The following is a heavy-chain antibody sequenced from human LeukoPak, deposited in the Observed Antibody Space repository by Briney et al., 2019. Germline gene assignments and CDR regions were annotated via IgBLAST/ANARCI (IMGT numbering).Heavy chain of an antibody. D-gene: IGHD1-1*01. Sequence: ASVKVSRKASGYTFTSYAMNWVRQAPGQGLEWMGGFDPEDGETIYAQKFQGRVTMTEDTSTDTAYMELSSLRSEDTAVYYCATSRGTFDYWGQGTLVTVSS. CDR2: FDPEDGET. J-gene: IGHJ4*02. CDR1: GYTFTSYA. CDR3: ATSRGTFDY. V-gene: IGHV1-24*01.